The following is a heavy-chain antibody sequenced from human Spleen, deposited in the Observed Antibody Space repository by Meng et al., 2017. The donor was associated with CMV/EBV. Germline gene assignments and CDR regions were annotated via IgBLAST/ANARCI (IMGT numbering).Heavy chain of an antibody. CDR3: AKGGGATAYYYGMDV. CDR1: GFTFSSYV. CDR2: NSGSGGIT. D-gene: IGHD1-26*01. J-gene: IGHJ6*02. Sequence: GESLKISCAVSGFTFSSYVMQWVRRAPGKGLEWVSHNSGSGGITHSADSVKGRFTISRDNSKNILYLQVNSLRVEDTAVYYCAKGGGATAYYYGMDVWGQGTTVTVSS. V-gene: IGHV3-23*01.